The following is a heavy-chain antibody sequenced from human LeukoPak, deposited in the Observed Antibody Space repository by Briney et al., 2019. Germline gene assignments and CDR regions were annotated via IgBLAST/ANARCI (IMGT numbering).Heavy chain of an antibody. Sequence: ASVKVSCKASGYTFTSYDINWVRQATGQGLEWMGWMNPNSGNTGYAQNVQGRVTMTRNTSVSTAYMELSSLRSEDTAVYYCASVVAVDQTGQRWYYYYGMDVWGQGTTVTVSS. D-gene: IGHD6-19*01. CDR3: ASVVAVDQTGQRWYYYYGMDV. CDR1: GYTFTSYD. CDR2: MNPNSGNT. V-gene: IGHV1-8*01. J-gene: IGHJ6*02.